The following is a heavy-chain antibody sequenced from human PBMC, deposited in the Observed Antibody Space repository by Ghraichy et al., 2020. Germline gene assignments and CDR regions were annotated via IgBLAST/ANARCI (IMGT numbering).Heavy chain of an antibody. CDR3: AKVSGVGYDYPNRGGWYDYFDY. CDR2: IRYDGSNK. J-gene: IGHJ4*02. CDR1: GFTFSSYG. V-gene: IGHV3-30*02. D-gene: IGHD5-12*01. Sequence: GGSLRLSCAASGFTFSSYGMHWVRQAPGKGLEWVAFIRYDGSNKYYADSVKGRFTISRDNSKNTLYLQMNSLRAEDTAVYYCAKVSGVGYDYPNRGGWYDYFDYWGQGTLVTVSS.